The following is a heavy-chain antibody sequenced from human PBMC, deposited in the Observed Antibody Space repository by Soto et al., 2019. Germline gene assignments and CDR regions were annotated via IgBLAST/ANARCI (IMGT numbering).Heavy chain of an antibody. J-gene: IGHJ6*02. V-gene: IGHV3-7*03. D-gene: IGHD5-18*01. CDR3: AREFYVDSYGLPYYYGMDV. CDR1: GFTFSSYW. CDR2: IKQDGSEK. Sequence: QSGGSLRLSCAASGFTFSSYWMSWVRQAPGKGLEWVANIKQDGSEKYYVDSVKGRFTISRDNAKNSLYLQMNSLRAEDTAVYYCAREFYVDSYGLPYYYGMDVRGQGTTVTVSS.